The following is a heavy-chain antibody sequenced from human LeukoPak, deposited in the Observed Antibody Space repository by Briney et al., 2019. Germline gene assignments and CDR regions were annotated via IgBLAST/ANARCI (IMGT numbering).Heavy chain of an antibody. CDR1: GFTFSSYA. V-gene: IGHV3-23*01. CDR3: AKDLERGFGESRLPGPLGY. Sequence: GGSLRLSCAASGFTFSSYAMSWVRQAPGKGLEWVSAISGSGGSTYYADSVKGRFTISRDNSKNTLYLQMNSLRAEDTAVYYCAKDLERGFGESRLPGPLGYWGQGTLVTVSS. CDR2: ISGSGGST. D-gene: IGHD3-10*01. J-gene: IGHJ4*02.